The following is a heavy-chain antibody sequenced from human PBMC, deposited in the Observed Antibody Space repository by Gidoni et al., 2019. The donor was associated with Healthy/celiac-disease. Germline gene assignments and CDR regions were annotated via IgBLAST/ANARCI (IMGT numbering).Heavy chain of an antibody. CDR2: IWYDGSNK. Sequence: QVQLVESGGGVVQPGRSLRLSCAASGFTFSSYGMHWVRQAPGKGLEWVAVIWYDGSNKYYADSVKGRFTISRDNSKNTLYLQMNSLRAEDTAVYYCARDLWDNWYFDLWGRGTLVTVSS. V-gene: IGHV3-33*01. J-gene: IGHJ2*01. D-gene: IGHD3-16*01. CDR3: ARDLWDNWYFDL. CDR1: GFTFSSYG.